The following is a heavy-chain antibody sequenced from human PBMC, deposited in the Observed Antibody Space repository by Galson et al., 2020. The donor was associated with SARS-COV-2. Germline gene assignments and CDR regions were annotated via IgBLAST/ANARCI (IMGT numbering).Heavy chain of an antibody. CDR2: ISFDGINK. D-gene: IGHD3-10*01. CDR3: AKGLGPMVRGVTESGIDY. V-gene: IGHV3-30*18. CDR1: GFTFSSYA. J-gene: IGHJ4*02. Sequence: GGSLRLSCAASGFTFSSYAMHWVRQAPGKGLEWVAVISFDGINKYYADSVKGRFSISRDNSNNMLNVRMNSLRAEDTAVYYCAKGLGPMVRGVTESGIDYWGQGTLLTVSS.